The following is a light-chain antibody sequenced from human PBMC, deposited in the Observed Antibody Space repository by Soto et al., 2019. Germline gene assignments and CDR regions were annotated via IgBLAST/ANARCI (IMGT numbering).Light chain of an antibody. V-gene: IGKV3-20*01. CDR2: GAS. CDR3: RQYGSSPLT. Sequence: EIVLTQSPGTLSLSPGERATLSCRASQSVSRSYLAWYQQKPGQAPRLLIYGASSRATGIPDRFSGSGSGTEFTLPISRLEPEDFAVYYCRQYGSSPLTCGGGTKVEIQ. CDR1: QSVSRSY. J-gene: IGKJ4*01.